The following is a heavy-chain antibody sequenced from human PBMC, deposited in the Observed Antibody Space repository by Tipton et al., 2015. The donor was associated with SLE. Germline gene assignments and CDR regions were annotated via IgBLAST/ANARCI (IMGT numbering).Heavy chain of an antibody. CDR1: GGSFNHYF. Sequence: TLSLTCAVHGGSFNHYFWSWIRQPPGKGLEWIGEVFHSGSTNYNPSLKSRVTISVDTSKNQFSLILTSVTAADAAFYYCARHSTIRAYNYGRSPSYFDSGSKGTLVTVSS. D-gene: IGHD5-18*01. V-gene: IGHV4-34*12. CDR2: VFHSGST. CDR3: ARHSTIRAYNYGRSPSYFDS. J-gene: IGHJ4*02.